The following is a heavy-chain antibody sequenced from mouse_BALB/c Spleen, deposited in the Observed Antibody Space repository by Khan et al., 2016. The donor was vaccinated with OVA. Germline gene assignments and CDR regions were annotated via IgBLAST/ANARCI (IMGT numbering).Heavy chain of an antibody. J-gene: IGHJ4*01. Sequence: QVQLQQPGTELVKPGASVKMSCKASGYTFTSYNMHWVKQTPGQGLEWIGAIYPGNGDTSHNQKFKGKATLTADKSSSTAYMQLSSLTSEDSAVYYCARSCYGSSSVMDYWGHGTSVTVSS. CDR1: GYTFTSYN. CDR3: ARSCYGSSSVMDY. CDR2: IYPGNGDT. V-gene: IGHV1-12*01. D-gene: IGHD1-1*01.